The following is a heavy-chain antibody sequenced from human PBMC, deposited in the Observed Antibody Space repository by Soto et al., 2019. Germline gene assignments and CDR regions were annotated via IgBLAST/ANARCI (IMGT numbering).Heavy chain of an antibody. CDR3: ANRLGYDSSGYYYNYFDY. CDR1: GFSLSTSGVG. V-gene: IGHV2-5*02. J-gene: IGHJ4*02. Sequence: QITLKESGPTLVKPTQTLTLTCTFSGFSLSTSGVGVCWIRQPPGKALEWLALIYWDDDKRYSPSLKSRLTITKDTSKNQVVLTMTNMDPVDTATYYCANRLGYDSSGYYYNYFDYWGQGTLVTVSS. D-gene: IGHD3-22*01. CDR2: IYWDDDK.